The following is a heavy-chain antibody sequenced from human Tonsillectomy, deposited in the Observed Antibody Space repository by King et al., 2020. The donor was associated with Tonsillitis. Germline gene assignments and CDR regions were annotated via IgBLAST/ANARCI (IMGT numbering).Heavy chain of an antibody. V-gene: IGHV3-33*05. Sequence: VQLVESGGGVVQPGRSLRLSCAASGFTFSSYGMHWVRQAPGKGLEWVAVIPYDGSNKYYADTVKGRFTISRDNSKNTLYLQMNSLRAEDRAVYYCARDYDSLTGYYPPGRYWGQGTLVTVSS. J-gene: IGHJ4*02. D-gene: IGHD3-9*01. CDR3: ARDYDSLTGYYPPGRY. CDR2: IPYDGSNK. CDR1: GFTFSSYG.